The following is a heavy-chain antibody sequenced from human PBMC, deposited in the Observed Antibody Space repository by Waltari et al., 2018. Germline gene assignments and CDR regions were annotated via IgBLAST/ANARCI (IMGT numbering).Heavy chain of an antibody. CDR1: GSTVNNNY. CDR2: IFSGGNT. J-gene: IGHJ4*02. V-gene: IGHV3-53*01. Sequence: EVQLVESGGGLIQPGGSLRVSCAASGSTVNNNYMIWFRQAPGKGLEWVSLIFSGGNTFYADSVRGRFTISRYSSKNTLYLQMNSLRTEDTAVYYCASSPKEGYWGQGTLVTVSS. CDR3: ASSPKEGY.